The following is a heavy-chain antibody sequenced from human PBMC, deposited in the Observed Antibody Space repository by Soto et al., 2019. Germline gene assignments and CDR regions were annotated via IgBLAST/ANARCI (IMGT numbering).Heavy chain of an antibody. V-gene: IGHV1-46*03. J-gene: IGHJ6*03. D-gene: IGHD3-3*01. CDR3: AKGYDFWSGSCYMDV. Sequence: QVQLVQSGAEVKKPGASVKGSCKASGYTFTSYYMHWGRQAPGQGLEWMGIINLSGGSTSYAKKFQGRVTMARDTSTSTVYMELSSLRSEDTAVYYCAKGYDFWSGSCYMDVWGKGTTVTVSS. CDR1: GYTFTSYY. CDR2: INLSGGST.